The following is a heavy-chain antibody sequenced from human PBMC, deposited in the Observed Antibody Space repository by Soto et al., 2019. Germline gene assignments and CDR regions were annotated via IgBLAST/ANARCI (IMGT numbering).Heavy chain of an antibody. D-gene: IGHD4-17*01. CDR2: IIPIFGTA. CDR3: ARDWNTVTPFYYYYYGMDV. J-gene: IGHJ6*02. Sequence: ASVKVSCKASGGTFSSYAISWVRQAPGQGLEWMGGIIPIFGTANYAQKFQGRVTITADESTSTAYMELSSLRSEDTAVYYCARDWNTVTPFYYYYYGMDVWGQGTTVTVSS. V-gene: IGHV1-69*13. CDR1: GGTFSSYA.